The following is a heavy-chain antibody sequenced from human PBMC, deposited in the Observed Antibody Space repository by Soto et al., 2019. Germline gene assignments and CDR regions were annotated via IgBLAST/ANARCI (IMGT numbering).Heavy chain of an antibody. D-gene: IGHD5-18*01. Sequence: LRLSCAASGFTFSSYAMSWVRQAPGKGLEWVSAISGSGGSTYYADSVKGRFTISRDNSKNTLYLQMNSLRAEDTAVYYCAKDRHIQLCFHNWFAPWGQGTLVTVSS. CDR3: AKDRHIQLCFHNWFAP. CDR2: ISGSGGST. V-gene: IGHV3-23*01. J-gene: IGHJ5*02. CDR1: GFTFSSYA.